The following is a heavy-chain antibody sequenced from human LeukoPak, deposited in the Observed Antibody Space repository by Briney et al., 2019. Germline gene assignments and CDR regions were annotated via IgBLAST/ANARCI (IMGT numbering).Heavy chain of an antibody. Sequence: GASVKVSCKASGYTFTGYYMHWVRQAPGQGLEWMGWISAYNGNTNYAQKLQGRVTMTTDTSTSTAYMELRSLRSDDTAVYYCASRGSISGRYDFDYWGQGTLVTVSS. CDR1: GYTFTGYY. V-gene: IGHV1-18*04. D-gene: IGHD1-26*01. J-gene: IGHJ4*02. CDR3: ASRGSISGRYDFDY. CDR2: ISAYNGNT.